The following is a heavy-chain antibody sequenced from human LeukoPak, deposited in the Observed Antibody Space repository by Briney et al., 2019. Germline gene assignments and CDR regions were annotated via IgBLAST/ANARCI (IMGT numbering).Heavy chain of an antibody. D-gene: IGHD3-10*01. CDR3: ARGGDGWFDP. V-gene: IGHV4-59*01. J-gene: IGHJ5*02. Sequence: SETLSLTCTVSGGSISSYYCSWIRQPPGQGLEWIGFVHYSGSTNYNPSLKSRVTISVDTSKNQFSLRLSSVTAADTAVYYCARGGDGWFDPWGQGTLVIVSS. CDR2: VHYSGST. CDR1: GGSISSYY.